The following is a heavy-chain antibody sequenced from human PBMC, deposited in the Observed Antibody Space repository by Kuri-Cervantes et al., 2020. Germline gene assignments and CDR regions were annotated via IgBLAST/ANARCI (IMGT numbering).Heavy chain of an antibody. CDR1: GYTFTGYY. V-gene: IGHV1-2*04. D-gene: IGHD4-23*01. J-gene: IGHJ4*02. CDR3: ARVVSQAGQFDY. CDR2: INPNSGGT. Sequence: ASVKVSCKASGYTFTGYYMHWVRQAPGQGLEWLGWINPNSGGTNYAQKFQGWVTVTRDTSISTAYMELSRLRSDDTAVYYCARVVSQAGQFDYWGQGTLVTVSS.